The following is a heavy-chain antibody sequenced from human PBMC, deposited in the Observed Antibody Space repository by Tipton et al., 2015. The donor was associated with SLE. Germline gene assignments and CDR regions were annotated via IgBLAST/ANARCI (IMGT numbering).Heavy chain of an antibody. CDR1: GVSISSSTYY. V-gene: IGHV4-39*07. J-gene: IGHJ4*02. D-gene: IGHD3-3*01. Sequence: TLSLTCTVSGVSISSSTYYWGWIRQPPGKGLEWIGTIYYTGNTYYSPSLKSRVAISLDTSKKQFSLKLTSVTAADTAVYYCARFHRVRADLDHWGQGTLVTVSS. CDR3: ARFHRVRADLDH. CDR2: IYYTGNT.